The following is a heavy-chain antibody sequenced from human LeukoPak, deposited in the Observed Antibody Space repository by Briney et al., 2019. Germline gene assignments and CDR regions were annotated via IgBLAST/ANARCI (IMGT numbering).Heavy chain of an antibody. Sequence: GGSLRLSCAASGFTFSSYAMRWVRQAPGKGLEWVAVISYDGSNKYYADSVKGRFTISRDNSKNTLYLQMNSLRAEDTAVYYCGRDPRGFVVEPAVYFDYGGRGPRVPVPS. CDR1: GFTFSSYA. CDR3: GRDPRGFVVEPAVYFDY. CDR2: ISYDGSNK. J-gene: IGHJ4*02. D-gene: IGHD2-2*01. V-gene: IGHV3-30*04.